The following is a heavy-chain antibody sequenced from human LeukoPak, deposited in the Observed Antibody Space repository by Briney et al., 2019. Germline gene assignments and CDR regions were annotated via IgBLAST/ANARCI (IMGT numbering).Heavy chain of an antibody. D-gene: IGHD6-13*01. CDR2: ISSSSSYI. CDR1: GFTFSGYS. Sequence: GGSLRLSCAASGFTFSGYSMNWVRQAPGKGLEWVSSISSSSSYIYYADSVKGRFTISRDNAKNSLYLQMNSLRAEDTAVYYCARSGYSSSWLFDYWGQGTLVTVSS. V-gene: IGHV3-21*01. CDR3: ARSGYSSSWLFDY. J-gene: IGHJ4*02.